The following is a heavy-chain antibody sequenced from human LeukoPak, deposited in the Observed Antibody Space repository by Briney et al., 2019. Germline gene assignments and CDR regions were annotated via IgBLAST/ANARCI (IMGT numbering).Heavy chain of an antibody. D-gene: IGHD2-8*01. CDR3: ASQPYCTNGICYDS. Sequence: GGSLRLSCAASGFTFSSYGMHWVRQAPGKGLEWVAVISYDGSNKYYADSVKGRFTISRDNSKNTLYLQMNSLRAEDTAVYYCASQPYCTNGICYDSWGQGTLVTVSS. J-gene: IGHJ4*02. CDR2: ISYDGSNK. CDR1: GFTFSSYG. V-gene: IGHV3-30*03.